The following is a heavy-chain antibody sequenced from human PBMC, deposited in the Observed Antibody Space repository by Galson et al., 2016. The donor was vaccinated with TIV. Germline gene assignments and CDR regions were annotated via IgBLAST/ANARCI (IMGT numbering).Heavy chain of an antibody. CDR3: AKRKNYGGDAFDL. CDR2: IVGTGGTT. V-gene: IGHV3-23*01. Sequence: SLRLSCAASGFTFSTYAMNWVRQAPGKGLEWVSGIVGTGGTTYYADSVKGRFTISRDNSKNNLYLQMNSLRAEDTAVYYCAKRKNYGGDAFDLWGQGTLVTVSS. J-gene: IGHJ3*01. CDR1: GFTFSTYA. D-gene: IGHD4-23*01.